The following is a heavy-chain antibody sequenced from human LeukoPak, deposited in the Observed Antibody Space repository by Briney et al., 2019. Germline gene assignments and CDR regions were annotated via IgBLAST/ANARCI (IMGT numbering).Heavy chain of an antibody. V-gene: IGHV3-21*01. CDR1: GFTFSSYS. CDR3: ARTGRPDYGDYRYYYMDV. Sequence: GGSLRLSCAASGFTFSSYSMNWVRQAPGKGLEWVSSISSSSSYIYYADSVKGRFTIFRDNAKNSLYLQMNSLRAEDTAVYYCARTGRPDYGDYRYYYMDVWGKGTTVTVSS. J-gene: IGHJ6*03. D-gene: IGHD4-17*01. CDR2: ISSSSSYI.